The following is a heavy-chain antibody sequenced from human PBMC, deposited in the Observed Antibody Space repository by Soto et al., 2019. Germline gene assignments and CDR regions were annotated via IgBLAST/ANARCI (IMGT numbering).Heavy chain of an antibody. J-gene: IGHJ4*02. V-gene: IGHV4-59*01. D-gene: IGHD3-10*01. CDR2: ICYLGST. CDR3: ARDGYDGSGSPYPAF. CDR1: GASTREYF. Sequence: SETLSLTCTVSGASTREYFRSWIRHSPGKGLECITYICYLGSTDYNPSLKSRVTISVDTSKRQFYLRLTSVTAADTAVYYCARDGYDGSGSPYPAFWGPGTQVTVS.